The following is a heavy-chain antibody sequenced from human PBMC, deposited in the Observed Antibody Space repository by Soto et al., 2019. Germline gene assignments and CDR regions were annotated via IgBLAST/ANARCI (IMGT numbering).Heavy chain of an antibody. V-gene: IGHV4-34*01. Sequence: QVQLQQWGAGLLKPSETLSLTCAVYGGSFSGYYWSWIRQPPGKGLEWIGEINHSGSTNYNPSLKSRVTISVDTSKNQFSLKLSSVTAADTAVYYCARGEQRYYYYYMDVWGKGTTVTVSS. J-gene: IGHJ6*03. D-gene: IGHD6-25*01. CDR3: ARGEQRYYYYYMDV. CDR2: INHSGST. CDR1: GGSFSGYY.